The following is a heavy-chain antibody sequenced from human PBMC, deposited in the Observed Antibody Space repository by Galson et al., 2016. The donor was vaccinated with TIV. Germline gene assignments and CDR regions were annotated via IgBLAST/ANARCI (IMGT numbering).Heavy chain of an antibody. J-gene: IGHJ3*02. CDR3: ARAAGRNGATCHATCETFDI. Sequence: CAISGDSVSSYSAAWNWIRQSPSRGLEWLGRTYCRSRCYYDYAVSVKSRITIESDTSKNQFSLQLNSVTSEDTAVYYCARAAGRNGATCHATCETFDIWGQGTMVTVSS. D-gene: IGHD3-10*01. V-gene: IGHV6-1*01. CDR2: TYCRSRCYY. CDR1: GDSVSSYSAA.